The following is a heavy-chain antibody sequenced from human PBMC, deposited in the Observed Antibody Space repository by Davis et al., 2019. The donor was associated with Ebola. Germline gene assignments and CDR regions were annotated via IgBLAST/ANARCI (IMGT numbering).Heavy chain of an antibody. CDR1: GYTLTELS. J-gene: IGHJ4*02. Sequence: AASVKVSCKASGYTLTELSMHWVRQAPGKGLEWMGGFDPEDGETIYAQKFQGRVTMTRNTSISTAYMELSSLRSEDTAVYYCARDGGVAARGDLGCWGQGTLVTVSS. D-gene: IGHD6-6*01. V-gene: IGHV1-24*01. CDR2: FDPEDGET. CDR3: ARDGGVAARGDLGC.